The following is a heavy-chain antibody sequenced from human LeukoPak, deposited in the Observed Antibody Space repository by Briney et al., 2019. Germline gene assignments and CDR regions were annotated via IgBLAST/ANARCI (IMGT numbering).Heavy chain of an antibody. CDR2: IWYDGSNK. J-gene: IGHJ4*02. Sequence: GGSLRLSCAASGFTFSSYGVHWVRQAPGRGREWVAVIWYDGSNKYYADSVKGRFTISRDNSKNTLYLQMNSLRAENTAVYYCARGPSTGASILDYWGQGTLVTVSS. CDR3: ARGPSTGASILDY. D-gene: IGHD1-26*01. V-gene: IGHV3-33*01. CDR1: GFTFSSYG.